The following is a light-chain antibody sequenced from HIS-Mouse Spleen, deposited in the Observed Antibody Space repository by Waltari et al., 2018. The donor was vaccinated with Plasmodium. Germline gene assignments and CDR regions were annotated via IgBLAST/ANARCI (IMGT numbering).Light chain of an antibody. CDR2: VVS. J-gene: IGLJ2*01. CDR1: SSDVGGYNY. CDR3: SSYAGSNNLV. Sequence: QSALTQPPSAPGSPGQSVTISCTGTSSDVGGYNYVSWYQQPQGKAPKLMIYVVSKRPSGVPVLFSGAKSGSTASLTVSGLQAEDEADYYCSSYAGSNNLVFGGGTKLTVL. V-gene: IGLV2-8*01.